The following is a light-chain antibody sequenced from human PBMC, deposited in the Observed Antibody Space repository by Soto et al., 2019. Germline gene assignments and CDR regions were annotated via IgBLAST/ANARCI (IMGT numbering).Light chain of an antibody. CDR1: SSNIGAGYD. Sequence: QSVLTQPPSVSGAPGQRVTISCTGSSSNIGAGYDVHWYQQLPGTAPKLLIYGNSNRPSGVPDRFSGSKSGTSASLAITGLQAEDEADYYRQSYDSRLSALYVFGTGTKVTV. CDR3: QSYDSRLSALYV. J-gene: IGLJ1*01. V-gene: IGLV1-40*01. CDR2: GNS.